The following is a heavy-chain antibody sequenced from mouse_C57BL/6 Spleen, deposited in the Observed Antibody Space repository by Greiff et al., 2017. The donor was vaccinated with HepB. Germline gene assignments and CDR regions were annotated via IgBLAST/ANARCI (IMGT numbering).Heavy chain of an antibody. J-gene: IGHJ1*03. Sequence: QVQLQQSGAELVRPGASVKLSCKASGYTFTDYYINWVKQRPGQGLEWIARIYPGSGNTYYNEKFKGKATLTAEKSSSTAYMQLSSLTSEDSAVYFCARGTTVVGFDVWGTGTTVTVSS. CDR3: ARGTTVVGFDV. CDR1: GYTFTDYY. CDR2: IYPGSGNT. V-gene: IGHV1-76*01. D-gene: IGHD1-1*01.